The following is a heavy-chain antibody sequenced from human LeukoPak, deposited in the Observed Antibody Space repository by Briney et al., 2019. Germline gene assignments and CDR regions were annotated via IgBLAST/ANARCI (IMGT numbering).Heavy chain of an antibody. CDR1: GFTFSNNA. CDR3: ARGEYYGSGSYYNLDY. CDR2: ISSSGSTI. J-gene: IGHJ4*02. D-gene: IGHD3-10*01. Sequence: GGSLRLSCAASGFTFSNNAMNWVRQAPGKGLELVSYISSSGSTIYYADSVKGRFTISRDNAKNSLYLQMNSLRAEDTAVYYCARGEYYGSGSYYNLDYWGQGTLVTVSS. V-gene: IGHV3-48*03.